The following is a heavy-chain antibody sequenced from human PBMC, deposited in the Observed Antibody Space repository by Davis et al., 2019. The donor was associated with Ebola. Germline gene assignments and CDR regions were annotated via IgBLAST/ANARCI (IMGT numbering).Heavy chain of an antibody. CDR3: AKSRGGSCYSPGDF. CDR2: ISGSGGST. J-gene: IGHJ4*02. Sequence: GGSLRLSCVASGFTVSSDYMSWVRQAPGKGLEWVSAISGSGGSTYYADSVKGRFTISRDNSKNTLYLQMNSLRVEDMAIYYCAKSRGGSCYSPGDFWGQGTLVTVSS. CDR1: GFTVSSDY. V-gene: IGHV3-23*01. D-gene: IGHD2-15*01.